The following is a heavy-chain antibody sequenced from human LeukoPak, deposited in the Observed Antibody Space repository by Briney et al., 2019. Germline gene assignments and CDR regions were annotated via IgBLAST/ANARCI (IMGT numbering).Heavy chain of an antibody. CDR2: IKQDGSGK. CDR1: GFTFSSYC. Sequence: GGSLRLSCAASGFTFSSYCMTWVRQAPGKGLEWVANIKQDGSGKYYVDSVEGRFTISRDNAKNSLYLQMNSLRAEDTAVYYCARSPYSSTWYDLYYFDYWGQGTLVTVSS. CDR3: ARSPYSSTWYDLYYFDY. V-gene: IGHV3-7*01. J-gene: IGHJ4*02. D-gene: IGHD6-13*01.